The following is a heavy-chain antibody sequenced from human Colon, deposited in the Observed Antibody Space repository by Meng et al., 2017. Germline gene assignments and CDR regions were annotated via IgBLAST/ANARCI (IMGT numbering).Heavy chain of an antibody. V-gene: IGHV3-7*01. D-gene: IGHD7-27*01. Sequence: GESLKISCIPSGFTFSDSWMTWVRQAPGKGLEWVGNISSDGTEKNYVDSVKGRFTFSRDNAKNSLFLQMNSLRAEDTAVYYCARDSGWGSLDYWGQGTLVTVSS. CDR2: ISSDGTEK. J-gene: IGHJ4*02. CDR1: GFTFSDSW. CDR3: ARDSGWGSLDY.